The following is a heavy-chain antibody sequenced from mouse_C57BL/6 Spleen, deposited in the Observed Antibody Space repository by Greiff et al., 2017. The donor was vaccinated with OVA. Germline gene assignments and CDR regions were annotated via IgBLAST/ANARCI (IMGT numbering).Heavy chain of an antibody. CDR2: INPNNGGT. V-gene: IGHV1-22*01. Sequence: EVQLVESGPELVKPGASVKMSCKASGYTFTDYNMHWVKQSHGKSLEWIGYINPNNGGTSYNQKFKGKATLTVNKSSSTAYMELRSLTSEDSAVYYCARGSNYENFDYWGQGTTLTVSS. J-gene: IGHJ2*01. CDR3: ARGSNYENFDY. D-gene: IGHD2-5*01. CDR1: GYTFTDYN.